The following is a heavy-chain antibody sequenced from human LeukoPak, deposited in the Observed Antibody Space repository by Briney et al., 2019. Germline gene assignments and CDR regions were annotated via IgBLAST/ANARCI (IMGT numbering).Heavy chain of an antibody. D-gene: IGHD2-8*01. V-gene: IGHV4/OR15-8*02. J-gene: IGHJ4*02. CDR3: SRENGAFSPFGY. CDR2: ITLTGLT. CDR1: GYSISISNW. Sequence: PSETLSLTCAVSGYSISISNWWGWVRQPPGQGLEWIGEITLTGLTHYNPSLERRVTLSLDKSKNQLSLNLTSVTAADTAVYYCSRENGAFSPFGYWGQGTLVTVLS.